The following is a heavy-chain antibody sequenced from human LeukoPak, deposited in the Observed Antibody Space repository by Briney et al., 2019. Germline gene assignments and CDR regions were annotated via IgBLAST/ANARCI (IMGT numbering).Heavy chain of an antibody. V-gene: IGHV4-59*01. D-gene: IGHD3-10*01. CDR1: GGSISSYY. Sequence: SETLSLTCTVSGGSISSYYWSWIRQPPGKGLEWIGYIYYSGSTNYNPSLKSRVTISVDTSKNQFSLKLSSVTAADTAVYYCARASQPAITYYYGSGSYYDYWGQGTLVTVSS. CDR3: ARASQPAITYYYGSGSYYDY. J-gene: IGHJ4*02. CDR2: IYYSGST.